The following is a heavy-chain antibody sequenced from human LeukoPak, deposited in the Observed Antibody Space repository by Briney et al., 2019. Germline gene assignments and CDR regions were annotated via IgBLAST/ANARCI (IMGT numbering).Heavy chain of an antibody. D-gene: IGHD1-1*01. Sequence: GGSLRLSCAASGFTFSNYWMTWVRQAPGKGLEWVANVKQDSSQKYYVDSVKGRFTISRDNAKTSLYLQLNSLRAEDTAMYYCVRDTGGSESCPDYWGQGTLVTVSS. CDR1: GFTFSNYW. CDR3: VRDTGGSESCPDY. CDR2: VKQDSSQK. V-gene: IGHV3-7*01. J-gene: IGHJ4*02.